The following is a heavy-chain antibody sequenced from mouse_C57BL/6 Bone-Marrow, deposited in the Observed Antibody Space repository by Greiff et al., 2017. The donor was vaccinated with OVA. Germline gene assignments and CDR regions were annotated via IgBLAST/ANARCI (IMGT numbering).Heavy chain of an antibody. V-gene: IGHV1-15*01. CDR1: GYTFTDYE. D-gene: IGHD2-5*01. J-gene: IGHJ4*01. Sequence: QVQLQQSGAELVRPGASVTLSCKASGYTFTDYEMHWVKQTPVHGLEWIGAIDPENGGTAYNQKFKGKAILTADKSSSTAYMELRSLTSEDSAVYDCTRGYSNCYAMDYWGQGTSVTVSS. CDR2: IDPENGGT. CDR3: TRGYSNCYAMDY.